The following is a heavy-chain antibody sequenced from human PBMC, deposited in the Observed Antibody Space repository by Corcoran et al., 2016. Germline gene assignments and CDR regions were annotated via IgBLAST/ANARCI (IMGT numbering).Heavy chain of an antibody. J-gene: IGHJ4*02. CDR2: ISTSGST. CDR3: AGASGGSGSDDY. Sequence: QVQLQESGPGLVKPSETLSLTCTVSGGSVSDYYCTWIRQTAGKGLEWIGRISTSGSTKYNPSLKSRVTMSVDTSKNQFSLKVRSVTAADTAVYDCAGASGGSGSDDYWGQGTLVTVAS. CDR1: GGSVSDYY. D-gene: IGHD3-10*01. V-gene: IGHV4-4*07.